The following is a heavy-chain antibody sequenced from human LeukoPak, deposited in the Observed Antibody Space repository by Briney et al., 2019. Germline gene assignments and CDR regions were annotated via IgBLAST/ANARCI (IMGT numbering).Heavy chain of an antibody. Sequence: ASVKVSCKVSGYTFTDYNMHWVRQAPGQGLEWMGRIYPNTGGTNYAQNFQGRVTLTRDTSISTVYMELNRLNSDDTAIYYCGRGNGYGLDYGGQGTLVTVSS. V-gene: IGHV1-2*06. D-gene: IGHD5-18*01. CDR1: GYTFTDYN. J-gene: IGHJ4*02. CDR3: GRGNGYGLDY. CDR2: IYPNTGGT.